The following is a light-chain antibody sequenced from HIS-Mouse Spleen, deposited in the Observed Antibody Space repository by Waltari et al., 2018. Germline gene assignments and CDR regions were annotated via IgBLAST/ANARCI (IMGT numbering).Light chain of an antibody. Sequence: SYDLTQPPSVSVSPGQTARITCSGDALPKTYAYWYQQKSGQAPVLVIYEDSKRPSGIPERFSGSSSGTMATLTISGAQVEDEADYYCYSTDSSGNHRRVFGGGTKLTVL. J-gene: IGLJ3*02. CDR2: EDS. V-gene: IGLV3-10*01. CDR3: YSTDSSGNHRRV. CDR1: ALPKTY.